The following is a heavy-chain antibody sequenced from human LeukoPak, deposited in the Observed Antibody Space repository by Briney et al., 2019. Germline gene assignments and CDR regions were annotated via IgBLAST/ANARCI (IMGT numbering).Heavy chain of an antibody. J-gene: IGHJ6*02. CDR1: GFSLSTSGMC. D-gene: IGHD2-2*01. V-gene: IGHV2-70*01. Sequence: SGPTLVNPTQTLTLTCTFSGFSLSTSGMCVSWIRQPPGKALEWLALIDWDDDKCYSTSLKTRLTISKDTSKNQVVLTMTNMDPVDTATYYCARDIVVVPAAFEVYYYYYGMDVWGQGTTVTDSS. CDR2: IDWDDDK. CDR3: ARDIVVVPAAFEVYYYYYGMDV.